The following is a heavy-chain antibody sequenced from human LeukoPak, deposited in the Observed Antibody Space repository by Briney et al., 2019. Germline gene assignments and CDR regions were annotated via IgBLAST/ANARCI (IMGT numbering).Heavy chain of an antibody. CDR3: ARGRGVVVPAAPTGDPFDI. D-gene: IGHD2-2*01. Sequence: ASVKVSCKASGYTFTSYYMHWVRQAPGQGLEWMGIINPSGGSTSYAQKFQGRVTMTRDTSTSTVYMELSSLTSEDTAVYYCARGRGVVVPAAPTGDPFDIWGQGTMVAVSS. CDR2: INPSGGST. J-gene: IGHJ3*02. V-gene: IGHV1-46*01. CDR1: GYTFTSYY.